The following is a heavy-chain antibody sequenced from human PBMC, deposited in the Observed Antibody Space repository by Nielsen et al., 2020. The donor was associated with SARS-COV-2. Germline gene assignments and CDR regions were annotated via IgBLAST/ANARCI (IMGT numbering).Heavy chain of an antibody. J-gene: IGHJ4*02. CDR2: INHSGST. D-gene: IGHD4-17*01. CDR3: ARVDGDSDY. V-gene: IGHV4-34*01. CDR1: GGSFSGYY. Sequence: SETLSLTCAVYGGSFSGYYWSWIRQPPGKGLEWIGEINHSGSTNYNPSLKSRVTISVDTSKNQFSLKLSSVTAADTAVYYCARVDGDSDYWGQGTLVTVSS.